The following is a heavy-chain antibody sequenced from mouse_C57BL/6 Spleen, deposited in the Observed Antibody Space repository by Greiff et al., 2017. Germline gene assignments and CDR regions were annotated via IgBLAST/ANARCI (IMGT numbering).Heavy chain of an antibody. D-gene: IGHD1-1*01. J-gene: IGHJ2*01. CDR2: INPSNGGT. Sequence: QVHVKQSGTELVKPGASVKLSCKASGYTFTSYWMHWVKQRPGQGLEWIGNINPSNGGTNYNEKFKSKATLTVEKSSSTAYMQLSSLTSEDSAVYYCASYGSSHYFDYWGQGTTLTVSS. CDR1: GYTFTSYW. V-gene: IGHV1-53*01. CDR3: ASYGSSHYFDY.